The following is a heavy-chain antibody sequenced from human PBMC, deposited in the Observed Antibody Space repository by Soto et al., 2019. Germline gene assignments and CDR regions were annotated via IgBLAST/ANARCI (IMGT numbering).Heavy chain of an antibody. CDR1: GGSISSGGYY. Sequence: QVQLQESGPGLVKPSQTLSLTCTVSGGSISSGGYYWSWIRQHPGKGLEWIGYIYYSGSTYYNPSLKSRVTISIDTSKNQFSLKLSSVAAADTAVCYCARDFEDSGHGYWGQGTLVTVSS. D-gene: IGHD5-12*01. V-gene: IGHV4-31*03. J-gene: IGHJ4*02. CDR3: ARDFEDSGHGY. CDR2: IYYSGST.